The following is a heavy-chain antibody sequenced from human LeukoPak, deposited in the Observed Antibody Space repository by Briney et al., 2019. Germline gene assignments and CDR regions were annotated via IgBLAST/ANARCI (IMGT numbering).Heavy chain of an antibody. CDR1: GGTFSSYA. V-gene: IGHV1-69*05. CDR3: AREYSSSWKALDY. Sequence: SVKVSCKASGGTFSSYAISWVRQAPGQGLEWMGGIIPIFGTANYAQKLQGRVTMTTDTSTSTAYMELRSLRSDDTAVYYCAREYSSSWKALDYWGQGTLVTVSS. J-gene: IGHJ4*02. D-gene: IGHD6-13*01. CDR2: IIPIFGTA.